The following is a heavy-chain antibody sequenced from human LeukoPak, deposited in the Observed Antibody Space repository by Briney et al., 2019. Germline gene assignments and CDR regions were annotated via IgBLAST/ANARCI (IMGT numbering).Heavy chain of an antibody. J-gene: IGHJ4*02. CDR1: GFTFSSYS. Sequence: GGSLRLSCAASGFTFSSYSMNLVRQAPGKGLEWVSCISSSSSTIYYADSVKGRFTISRDNAKNSLYLQMNSLRDEDTAVYYCARDPDYYDSSGYYYQAYWGQGTLVTVSS. D-gene: IGHD3-22*01. V-gene: IGHV3-48*02. CDR3: ARDPDYYDSSGYYYQAY. CDR2: ISSSSSTI.